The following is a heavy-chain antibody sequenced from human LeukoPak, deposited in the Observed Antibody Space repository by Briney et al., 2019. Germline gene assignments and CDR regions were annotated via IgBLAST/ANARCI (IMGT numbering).Heavy chain of an antibody. CDR3: ARAPLYCSSTSCYEDY. J-gene: IGHJ4*02. Sequence: ASVKVSCKASGYTFTSYYMHWVRQTPGQGLEWMGIINPSGGSTSDAQKFQGRVTMTRDTSISTAYMELSRLRSDDTAVYYCARAPLYCSSTSCYEDYWGQGTLVTVSS. V-gene: IGHV1-46*01. CDR1: GYTFTSYY. D-gene: IGHD2-2*01. CDR2: INPSGGST.